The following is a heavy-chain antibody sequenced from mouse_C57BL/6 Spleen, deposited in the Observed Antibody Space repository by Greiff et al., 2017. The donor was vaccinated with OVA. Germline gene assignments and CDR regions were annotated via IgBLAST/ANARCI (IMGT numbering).Heavy chain of an antibody. V-gene: IGHV1-72*01. D-gene: IGHD1-1*01. CDR2: IDPNSGGT. CDR3: ARGGSLYDYAMDY. CDR1: GYTFTSYW. Sequence: QVHVKQPGAELVKPGASVKLSCTASGYTFTSYWMHWVKQRPGRGLEWIGRIDPNSGGTKYNEKFKSKATLTVDKPSSTAYMQLSSRTAEDAAVYYCARGGSLYDYAMDYWGQGTSVTVS. J-gene: IGHJ4*01.